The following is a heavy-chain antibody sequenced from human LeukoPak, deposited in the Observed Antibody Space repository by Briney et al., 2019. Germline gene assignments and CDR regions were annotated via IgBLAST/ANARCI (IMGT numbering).Heavy chain of an antibody. CDR3: ARYCNAAYHALCYGMDV. V-gene: IGHV4-61*03. Sequence: SETLSLTCTVSIRSVRSGSYYWRWIRQPPGKGLEWIGYIYYSGSTNYNPSLKSRVTISVDTSKNHVSLKLIYVPAEDLAAYYCARYCNAAYHALCYGMDVWGQGTTVTVSS. CDR2: IYYSGST. J-gene: IGHJ6*02. CDR1: IRSVRSGSYY. D-gene: IGHD2/OR15-2a*01.